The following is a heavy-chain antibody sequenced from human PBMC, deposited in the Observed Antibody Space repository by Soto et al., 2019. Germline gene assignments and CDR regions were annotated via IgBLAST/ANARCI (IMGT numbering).Heavy chain of an antibody. CDR2: IIPIFGTA. V-gene: IGHV1-69*13. CDR3: ARLRVGYCSGGSCYSTIGYYYGMDV. J-gene: IGHJ6*02. CDR1: GGTFSSYA. D-gene: IGHD2-15*01. Sequence: ASVKVSCKASGGTFSSYAISWVRQAPGQGLEWMGGIIPIFGTANYAQKFQGRVTITADESTSTAYMELSSLRSEDTAVYYCARLRVGYCSGGSCYSTIGYYYGMDVWGQGTTVTVSS.